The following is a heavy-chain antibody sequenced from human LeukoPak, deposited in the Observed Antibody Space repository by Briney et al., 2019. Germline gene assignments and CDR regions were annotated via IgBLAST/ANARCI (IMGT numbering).Heavy chain of an antibody. V-gene: IGHV1-18*01. CDR3: AREGVDYGDYGTSYYYYYYMDV. Sequence: ASVKVSCKASGYTFTSYGISWVRQAPGQGLEWMGWISAYNGNTNYAQKLQGRVTMTTDTSTSTAYMELRSLRSDDTAVYYCAREGVDYGDYGTSYYYYYYMDVWGKGPRSPSP. D-gene: IGHD4-17*01. CDR1: GYTFTSYG. CDR2: ISAYNGNT. J-gene: IGHJ6*03.